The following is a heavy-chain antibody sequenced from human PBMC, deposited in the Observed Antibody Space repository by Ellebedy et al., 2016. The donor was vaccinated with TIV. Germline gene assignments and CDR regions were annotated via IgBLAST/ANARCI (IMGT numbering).Heavy chain of an antibody. CDR3: AKGRGGGSDTSAPRYYFDY. V-gene: IGHV3-23*01. CDR2: ISNTGGRT. J-gene: IGHJ4*02. CDR1: GFTFSSYA. Sequence: GESLKISCAASGFTFSSYAMSWVRQAPGKGLEWVSTISNTGGRTYYADSVEGRFIISRDNSKKTLYLQMNILRAADTAVYYCAKGRGGGSDTSAPRYYFDYWGLGTLVTVSS. D-gene: IGHD3-22*01.